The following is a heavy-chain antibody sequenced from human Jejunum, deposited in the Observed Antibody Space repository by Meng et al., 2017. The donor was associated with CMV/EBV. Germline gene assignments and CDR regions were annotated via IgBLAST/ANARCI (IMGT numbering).Heavy chain of an antibody. D-gene: IGHD3-10*01. V-gene: IGHV4-34*01. CDR3: ARSYGSGSSRLDP. J-gene: IGHJ5*02. CDR2: IKHGGST. CDR1: GGSFSGYY. Sequence: VSGGSFSGYYWTWIRQSPGKGLEWIGEIKHGGSTKYNPSLKSRVTMLVDTSKKQVSLKVTSMTAADTALYYCARSYGSGSSRLDPWGQGTLGTVSS.